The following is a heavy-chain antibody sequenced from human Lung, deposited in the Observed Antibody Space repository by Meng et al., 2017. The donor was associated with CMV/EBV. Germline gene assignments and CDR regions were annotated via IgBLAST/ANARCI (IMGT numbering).Heavy chain of an antibody. D-gene: IGHD1-26*01. V-gene: IGHV1-2*02. J-gene: IGHJ4*02. CDR3: ARFGGAPVGSTPPDY. CDR2: INPSSGVT. Sequence: SVKVSCXTSGYTFSAYQMHWIRQAPGHGLEWMGWINPSSGVTRSAPKYQGRVTMTSDRYSTAYLELTSLTSDDTAFYYCARFGGAPVGSTPPDYWGQGTLVTVSS. CDR1: GYTFSAYQ.